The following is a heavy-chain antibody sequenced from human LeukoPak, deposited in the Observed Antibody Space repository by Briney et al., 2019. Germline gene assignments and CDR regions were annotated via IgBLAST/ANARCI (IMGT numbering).Heavy chain of an antibody. Sequence: PSKTLSLTCTVSGGSIRSSNYCWSWIRQPPGKELEWIASITYGGSTYHNPSLKSQVTISVDTSKNQFSLRLNSVTAAVTAVYFCARYVVYGSGTYYFDYWGQGSLVTVSS. CDR3: ARYVVYGSGTYYFDY. D-gene: IGHD3-10*01. J-gene: IGHJ4*02. V-gene: IGHV4-39*01. CDR2: ITYGGST. CDR1: GGSIRSSNYC.